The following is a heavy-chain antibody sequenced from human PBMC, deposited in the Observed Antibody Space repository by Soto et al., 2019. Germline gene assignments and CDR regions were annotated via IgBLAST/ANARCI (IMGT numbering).Heavy chain of an antibody. D-gene: IGHD3-10*01. V-gene: IGHV3-21*01. CDR1: GFTFSTYA. J-gene: IGHJ5*02. CDR3: TKGGYGSGMLLYTAHVEFDP. Sequence: PVGSLRLSCAASGFTFSTYAMNWVRQAPGKGLEWVSSISSSGTYLYYADSVKGRFTISRDNAKNSLYLQMNGLRAEDTAVYYCTKGGYGSGMLLYTAHVEFDPWGQGTLVPVSS. CDR2: ISSSGTYL.